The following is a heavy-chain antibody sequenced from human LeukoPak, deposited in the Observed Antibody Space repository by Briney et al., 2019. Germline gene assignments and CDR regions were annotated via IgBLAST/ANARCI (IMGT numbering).Heavy chain of an antibody. V-gene: IGHV3-74*01. Sequence: HPGGSLRLSCAASGFTFSSYWMHWVRQAPGKGQVWVSRIYIDGSSTSYADSVKGRFTISRDNAKNTLYLQMNSLRDEDTAVYYCARGLDGSFDYWGLGTLVTVPS. CDR1: GFTFSSYW. J-gene: IGHJ4*02. D-gene: IGHD1-14*01. CDR2: IYIDGSST. CDR3: ARGLDGSFDY.